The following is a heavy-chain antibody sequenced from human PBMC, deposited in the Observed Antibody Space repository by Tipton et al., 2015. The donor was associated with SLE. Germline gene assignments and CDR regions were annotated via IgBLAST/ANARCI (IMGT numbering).Heavy chain of an antibody. V-gene: IGHV4-59*02. Sequence: TLSLTCTVSGDSVNSRSWIWFRQPAGRGLEWLAYRFHDGNINYNPSLKTRLTMSVDTSRDQFSLTLNSVTAADTGIYYCARGREWKWSPYYMDVWGKGTTVTVSS. CDR1: GDSVNSRS. CDR3: ARGREWKWSPYYMDV. CDR2: RFHDGNI. J-gene: IGHJ6*03. D-gene: IGHD2-15*01.